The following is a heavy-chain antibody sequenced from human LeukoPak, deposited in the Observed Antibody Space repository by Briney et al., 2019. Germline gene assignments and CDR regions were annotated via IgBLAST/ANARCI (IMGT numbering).Heavy chain of an antibody. D-gene: IGHD2-15*01. CDR3: AKTSGGNY. CDR1: GFSFSSYV. CDR2: ISGSGGST. V-gene: IGHV3-23*01. J-gene: IGHJ4*02. Sequence: GGSLRLSCAASGFSFSSYVMSWVRQAPGKGLEWVSAISGSGGSTYFADSVKGRFTISRDNSKNTLYLQMNSLSAEDTAIYYCAKTSGGNYWGQGTLVIVSS.